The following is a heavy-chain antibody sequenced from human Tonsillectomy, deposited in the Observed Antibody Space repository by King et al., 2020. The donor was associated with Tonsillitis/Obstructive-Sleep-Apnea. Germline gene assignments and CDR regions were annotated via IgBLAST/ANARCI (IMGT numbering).Heavy chain of an antibody. CDR3: AREPGKEEDDFWAHYYSMDV. Sequence: VQLVESGGGVVQPGRSLRLSCAASGLTFSSYAMHWVRQAPGKGLEWVAVMSYDGGNKFYAESVKGRFTISRDNSNNTLYLQMNSLRAEDTAVYYCAREPGKEEDDFWAHYYSMDVWGKGTTVTVSS. J-gene: IGHJ6*03. CDR2: MSYDGGNK. V-gene: IGHV3-30*04. CDR1: GLTFSSYA. D-gene: IGHD3-3*01.